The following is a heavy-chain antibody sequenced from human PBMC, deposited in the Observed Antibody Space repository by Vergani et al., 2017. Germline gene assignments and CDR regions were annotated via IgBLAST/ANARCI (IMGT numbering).Heavy chain of an antibody. Sequence: EVQLVESGGGVVRPGGSLRLSCAASGFTFDDYGMSWVRQAPGKGLEWVSGINWNGGSTGYADSVKGRFTISRDNAKNSLYLQMNSLRAEDTAVYYCARARPSNFDYYDSSGYYYVAYYGMDVWGQGTTVTVSS. CDR1: GFTFDDYG. V-gene: IGHV3-20*04. CDR3: ARARPSNFDYYDSSGYYYVAYYGMDV. CDR2: INWNGGST. J-gene: IGHJ6*02. D-gene: IGHD3-22*01.